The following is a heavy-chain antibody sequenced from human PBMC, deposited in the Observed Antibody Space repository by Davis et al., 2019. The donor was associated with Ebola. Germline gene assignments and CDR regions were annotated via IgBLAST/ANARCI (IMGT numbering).Heavy chain of an antibody. D-gene: IGHD2-15*01. Sequence: MPSETLSLTCPVSAGSISSYYWSWMRQPPGKGLEWIGYIYYSGSTNYNPSLKSRVTISVDTSKNQFSLKLSSVTAADTAVYYCARGGVVAATPFDYWGQGTLVTVSS. J-gene: IGHJ4*02. V-gene: IGHV4-59*12. CDR1: AGSISSYY. CDR2: IYYSGST. CDR3: ARGGVVAATPFDY.